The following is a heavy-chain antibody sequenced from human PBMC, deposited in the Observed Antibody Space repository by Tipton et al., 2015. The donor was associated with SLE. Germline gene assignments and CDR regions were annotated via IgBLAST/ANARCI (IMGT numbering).Heavy chain of an antibody. CDR3: AREGYCSGGSCYSLDY. CDR2: ISGSGGST. D-gene: IGHD2-15*01. CDR1: GFTFSSYA. V-gene: IGHV3-23*01. Sequence: GSLRLSCAASGFTFSSYAMSWVRQAPGKGLEWVSAISGSGGSTYYADSVKGRFTISRDNSKNTLYLQMNSLRAEDTALYYCAREGYCSGGSCYSLDYWGQGTLVTVSS. J-gene: IGHJ4*02.